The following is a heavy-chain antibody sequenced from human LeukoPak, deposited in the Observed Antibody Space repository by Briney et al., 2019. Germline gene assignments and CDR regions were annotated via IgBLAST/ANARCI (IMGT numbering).Heavy chain of an antibody. CDR2: INHSGST. CDR3: ARDRGRVVVSPDWFDP. J-gene: IGHJ5*02. CDR1: GGSFSGYY. V-gene: IGHV4-34*01. Sequence: SETLSLTCAVYGGSFSGYYWSWIRQPPGKGLEWIGEINHSGSTNYNPSLKSRVTMSVDTSKNQFSLKLSSVTAADTAVYYCARDRGRVVVSPDWFDPWGQGTLVTVSS. D-gene: IGHD2-2*01.